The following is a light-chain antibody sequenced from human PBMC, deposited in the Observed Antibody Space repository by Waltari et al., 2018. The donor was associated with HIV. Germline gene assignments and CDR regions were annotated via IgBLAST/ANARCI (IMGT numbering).Light chain of an antibody. J-gene: IGLJ1*01. CDR1: TSNYNF. CDR2: DIN. V-gene: IGLV2-11*01. Sequence: QSALTQPRSVSGSPGQSVTISCTGITSNYNFVSWYQQHPDKAPKRLIYDINKRPSEVPDRFSGSRSGNTASLTISGLRAEDEADYYCCSREGMTTYVFGTGTKVT. CDR3: CSREGMTTYV.